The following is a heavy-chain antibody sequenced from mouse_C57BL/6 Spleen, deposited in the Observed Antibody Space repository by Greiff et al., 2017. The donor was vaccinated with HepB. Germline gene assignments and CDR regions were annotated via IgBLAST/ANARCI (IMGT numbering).Heavy chain of an antibody. CDR1: GYAFSSSW. V-gene: IGHV1-82*01. Sequence: VQLQQSGPELVKPGASVKISCKASGYAFSSSWMNWVKQRPGKGLEWIGRIYPGDGDTNYNGKFKGKATLTADKSSSTAYMQLSSLTSEDSAVYFCARSYGSTTRGYFDYWGQVTTLTVSS. D-gene: IGHD2-2*01. J-gene: IGHJ2*01. CDR2: IYPGDGDT. CDR3: ARSYGSTTRGYFDY.